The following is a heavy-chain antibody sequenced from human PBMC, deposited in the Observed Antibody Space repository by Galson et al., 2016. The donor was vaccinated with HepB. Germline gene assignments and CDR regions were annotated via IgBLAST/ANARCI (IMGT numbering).Heavy chain of an antibody. J-gene: IGHJ5*02. CDR1: GFTFSDYY. V-gene: IGHV3-11*06. D-gene: IGHD3-9*01. Sequence: SLRLSCAASGFTFSDYYMSWIRQAPGKGLECVSHISSSSSFTNYADSVKGRFIISRDNVKNSLYPQMNSLRAEDTAVYFCARGRRGKYDFLTGYTKGLYNYFDPWGQGTLVTVSS. CDR3: ARGRRGKYDFLTGYTKGLYNYFDP. CDR2: ISSSSSFT.